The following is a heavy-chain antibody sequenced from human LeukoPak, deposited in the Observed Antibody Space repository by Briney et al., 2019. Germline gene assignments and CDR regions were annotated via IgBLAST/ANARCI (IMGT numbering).Heavy chain of an antibody. CDR2: NHYRGST. V-gene: IGHV4-59*12. CDR3: ARYVXETVYFDY. D-gene: IGHD2-21*02. CDR1: GGSISSYY. J-gene: IGHJ4*02. Sequence: SETLSLTCTVSGGSISSYYWCWIRQPPGKGLEWIGYNHYRGSTNYNPSLQSRVTITVDTTKNQFSQKLSSVTAADTAVYYCARYVXETVYFDYWGQGTLVTVSS.